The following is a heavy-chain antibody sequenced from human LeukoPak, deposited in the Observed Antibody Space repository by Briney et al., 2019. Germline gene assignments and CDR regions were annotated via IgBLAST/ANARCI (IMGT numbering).Heavy chain of an antibody. CDR2: VKSNTEGATT. CDR3: ATDLPSWYGSGNYVT. D-gene: IGHD3-10*01. CDR1: GFTFTHAW. V-gene: IGHV3-15*01. Sequence: KPGGSLRLSCAASGFTFTHAWMSWVRQAPGKGLEWVGRVKSNTEGATTDYGAPVQGRFSISRDDSKATLYLQMNSLKTEDTAMYYCATDLPSWYGSGNYVTWGQGTLVTVSS. J-gene: IGHJ5*02.